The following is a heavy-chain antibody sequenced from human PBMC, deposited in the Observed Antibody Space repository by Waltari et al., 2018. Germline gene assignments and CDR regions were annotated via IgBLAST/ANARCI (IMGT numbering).Heavy chain of an antibody. J-gene: IGHJ4*02. CDR2: MNPNSGNT. D-gene: IGHD3-22*01. Sequence: QVQLVQSGAEVKKPGASVKVSCKASGYTFTSYDINWVRQATGQGLEWMGWMNPNSGNTGYAQKFQGRVTMTRDTSTSTVYMELSSLRSEDTAVYYCARAPRDDSSGYTDYWGQGTLVTVSS. V-gene: IGHV1-8*02. CDR1: GYTFTSYD. CDR3: ARAPRDDSSGYTDY.